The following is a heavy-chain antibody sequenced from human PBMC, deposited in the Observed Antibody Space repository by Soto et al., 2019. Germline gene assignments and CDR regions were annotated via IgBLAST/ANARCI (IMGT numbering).Heavy chain of an antibody. V-gene: IGHV1-18*01. D-gene: IGHD1-1*01. CDR2: ISPYNGDT. CDR3: AREMTTRGMDV. CDR1: GGTLRSCA. J-gene: IGHJ6*02. Sequence: ASVKVSCKDSGGTLRSCASSWVRQAPGQGLEWMGWISPYNGDTNYAQKFQGRVTMTTDTSTSTAYMELRSLRSEDTAVYYCAREMTTRGMDVWGQGTTVTVSS.